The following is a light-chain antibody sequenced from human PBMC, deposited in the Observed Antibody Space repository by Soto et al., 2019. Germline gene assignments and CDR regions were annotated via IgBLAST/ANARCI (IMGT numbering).Light chain of an antibody. CDR2: GAS. CDR1: QSVSSSY. V-gene: IGKV3-20*01. CDR3: QQYGSSPGAT. J-gene: IGKJ5*01. Sequence: EIVLTQSPGTLSLSPGERATLSCRASQSVSSSYLAWYQQKTGQAPRLLIYGASSRATGIPDRFSGSGSGTDFTLTISRLEPEDFAVYYCQQYGSSPGATFGQGTRLEIK.